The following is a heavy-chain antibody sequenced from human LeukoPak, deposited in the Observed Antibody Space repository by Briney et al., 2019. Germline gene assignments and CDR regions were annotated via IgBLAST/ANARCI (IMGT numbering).Heavy chain of an antibody. CDR2: INHSGST. CDR3: ATQILLCHYY. Sequence: SETLSLTCDVYGGSLSGYYWSWIRQPPGKGLEWIGEINHSGSTNYNPSLKSRVTISVDTSKNQFSLKLSSVTAADTAVYYCATQILLCHYYWGQGTLVTVSS. V-gene: IGHV4-34*01. CDR1: GGSLSGYY. D-gene: IGHD2/OR15-2a*01. J-gene: IGHJ4*02.